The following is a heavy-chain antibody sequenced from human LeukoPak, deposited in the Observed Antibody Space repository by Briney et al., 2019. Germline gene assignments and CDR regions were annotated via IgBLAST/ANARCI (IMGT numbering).Heavy chain of an antibody. J-gene: IGHJ3*02. CDR1: GYTFTGYY. CDR3: ARGRGGLVWLFRIDGFDI. V-gene: IGHV1-2*02. D-gene: IGHD3/OR15-3a*01. Sequence: GASVKVSCTASGYTFTGYYMHWVRQAPGQGLEWMGWINTNSGGTNYAQKFQGRVTMTRDTSISTAYMELSRLRSDDTAVYYCARGRGGLVWLFRIDGFDIWGRGTMVTVSS. CDR2: INTNSGGT.